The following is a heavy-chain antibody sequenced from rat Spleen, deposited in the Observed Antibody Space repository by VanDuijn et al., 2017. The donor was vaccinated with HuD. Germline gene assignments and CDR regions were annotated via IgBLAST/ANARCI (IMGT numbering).Heavy chain of an antibody. J-gene: IGHJ2*01. CDR1: GFSITSSLR. V-gene: IGHV3-3*01. Sequence: EVQLQESGPGLVKPSQSLSLTCSVTGFSITSSLRWNWIRKFPGNKLEWMGYINSAGSTGYNPSLKSRISITRDTSKNQFFLQLNSVTTEDTATYYCARYRDSFGHVGIFDYWGQGVMVTVSS. D-gene: IGHD1-11*01. CDR2: INSAGST. CDR3: ARYRDSFGHVGIFDY.